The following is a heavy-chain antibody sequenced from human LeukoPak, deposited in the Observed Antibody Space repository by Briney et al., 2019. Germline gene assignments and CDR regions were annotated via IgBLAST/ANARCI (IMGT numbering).Heavy chain of an antibody. Sequence: ASVKVSCKASGYTFTGYYIHWVRQAPGQGLEWMGWIHPNSGGTNYAQKFQGRVTMTRDTSISTAYMELSRLRSDDTAVYYCARAPNRGYSYGIGAHNWFDPWGQGTLVTVSS. CDR2: IHPNSGGT. D-gene: IGHD5-18*01. V-gene: IGHV1-2*02. J-gene: IGHJ5*02. CDR3: ARAPNRGYSYGIGAHNWFDP. CDR1: GYTFTGYY.